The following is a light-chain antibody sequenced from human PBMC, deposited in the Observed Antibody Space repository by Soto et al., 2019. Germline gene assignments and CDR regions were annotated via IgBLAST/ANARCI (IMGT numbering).Light chain of an antibody. J-gene: IGKJ1*01. Sequence: DIQMTQSPSTLSAFVGDRVTITCRAGQDINYWLAWYQQKPGKAPKLLIYKASTLETGVPPRFSGSGSETEFTLTITSLQPDDFATYYCQQYNSYSPWTFGQGTKVEIK. CDR2: KAS. CDR1: QDINYW. V-gene: IGKV1-5*03. CDR3: QQYNSYSPWT.